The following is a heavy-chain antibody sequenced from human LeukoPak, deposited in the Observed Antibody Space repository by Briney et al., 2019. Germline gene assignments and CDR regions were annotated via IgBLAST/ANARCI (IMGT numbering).Heavy chain of an antibody. D-gene: IGHD3-10*01. CDR2: ISGSGGST. CDR1: GFTFSSYA. Sequence: QPGGSLRLSCAASGFTFSSYAMSWVRQAPGKGLEWVSAISGSGGSTYYADSVKGRFTISRDNSKNTLYLQMNSLRAEDTAVYYCAKHALTMVRGEKYFQHWGQGTLVTVSS. CDR3: AKHALTMVRGEKYFQH. J-gene: IGHJ1*01. V-gene: IGHV3-23*01.